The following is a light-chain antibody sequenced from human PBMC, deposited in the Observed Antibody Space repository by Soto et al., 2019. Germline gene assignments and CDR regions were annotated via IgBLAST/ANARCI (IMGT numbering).Light chain of an antibody. CDR1: QSISIW. V-gene: IGKV1-5*03. CDR2: KAS. J-gene: IGKJ1*01. Sequence: DIQMTQSPSTLSASVGGRVTITCRASQSISIWLAWYQQKPGKAPKLLIYKASSLESGVPSRFSGSGSGTEFTLTISSLQPDDFATYYCQQYNSYSVTFGQGTKVDIK. CDR3: QQYNSYSVT.